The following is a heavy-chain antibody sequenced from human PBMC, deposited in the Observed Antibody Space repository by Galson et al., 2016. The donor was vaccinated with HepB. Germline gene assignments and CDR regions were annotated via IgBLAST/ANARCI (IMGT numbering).Heavy chain of an antibody. CDR3: ARTYTYYFGSGSYFDVLHYGMDV. Sequence: SLRLSCAASGFRFSDYNMNWVRQAPGRGLEWVAYISASNGTIYYAESVKGRFTISRDNANNSLSLQMNSLRAEDTAFYYCARTYTYYFGSGSYFDVLHYGMDVWGQGTTVTVSS. D-gene: IGHD3-10*01. J-gene: IGHJ6*02. V-gene: IGHV3-48*01. CDR2: ISASNGTI. CDR1: GFRFSDYN.